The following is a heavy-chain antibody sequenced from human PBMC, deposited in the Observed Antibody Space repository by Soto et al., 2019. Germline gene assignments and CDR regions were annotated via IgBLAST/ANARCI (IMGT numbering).Heavy chain of an antibody. V-gene: IGHV4-30-4*01. Sequence: QVQLQESGPGLVKPSQTLALTCTVSGGSISSGDYYWSWIRQPAGKGLEWIGYIYYSGSTYYNPSLKSRVTISVDTSKNQFSLKLSSVTAADTAVYYCARARLGSGYRYGMDVWGHGTTVTVSS. CDR1: GGSISSGDYY. J-gene: IGHJ6*02. D-gene: IGHD3-22*01. CDR3: ARARLGSGYRYGMDV. CDR2: IYYSGST.